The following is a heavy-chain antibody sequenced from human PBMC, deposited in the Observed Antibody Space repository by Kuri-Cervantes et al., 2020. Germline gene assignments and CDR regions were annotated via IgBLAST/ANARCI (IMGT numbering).Heavy chain of an antibody. D-gene: IGHD2-2*02. V-gene: IGHV3-30-3*01. CDR2: ISYDGSNK. CDR3: ARGEGYQLLYRGPLDY. CDR1: GFTFSSYA. Sequence: LSLTCAASGFTFSSYAMSWVRQAPGKGLEWVAVISYDGSNKYYADSVKGRFTISRDNSKNTLYLQMNSLRAEDTAVYYCARGEGYQLLYRGPLDYWGQGTLVTVSS. J-gene: IGHJ4*02.